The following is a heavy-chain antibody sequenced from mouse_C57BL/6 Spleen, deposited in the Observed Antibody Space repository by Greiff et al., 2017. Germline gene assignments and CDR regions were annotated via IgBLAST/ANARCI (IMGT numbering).Heavy chain of an antibody. CDR1: GYTFTRYW. D-gene: IGHD4-1*01. Sequence: QVQLQQPGAELVMPGASVKLSCKASGYTFTRYWMHWVKQRPGQGLEWIGEIDPSDSYTNYNQKFKGKSTLTVDKSSSTAYMQLSSLTSEDSAVYYCARGLTGTRDYWGQGTTLTVSS. CDR2: IDPSDSYT. CDR3: ARGLTGTRDY. V-gene: IGHV1-69*01. J-gene: IGHJ2*01.